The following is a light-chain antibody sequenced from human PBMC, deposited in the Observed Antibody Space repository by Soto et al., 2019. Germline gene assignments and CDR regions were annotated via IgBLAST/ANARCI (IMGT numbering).Light chain of an antibody. J-gene: IGKJ2*01. CDR3: QYYGRSPPYT. CDR1: QSISSSY. CDR2: GAS. V-gene: IGKV3-20*01. Sequence: EIVLTQSPGTLSLSPGEGATLSCRTSQSISSSYLSWFQQRPGQAPRVLIYGASNRASGIPDRFSGSGSGTDFTLTISSLEPEDFAGYYCQYYGRSPPYTFGQGTKLDIK.